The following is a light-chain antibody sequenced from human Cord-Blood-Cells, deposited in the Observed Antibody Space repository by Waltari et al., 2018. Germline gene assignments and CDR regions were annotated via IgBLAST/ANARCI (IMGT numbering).Light chain of an antibody. V-gene: IGLV2-14*01. Sequence: QSALTHPTSVSGSPGQSITIPCTGTSSDVGGYNYVYWYKQHPGKAPKLMIYDVSNRPSGVSNRFSGSKSGNTASLTISGLQAEDEADYYCSSYTSSSTYVFGTGTKVTVL. CDR1: SSDVGGYNY. CDR3: SSYTSSSTYV. J-gene: IGLJ1*01. CDR2: DVS.